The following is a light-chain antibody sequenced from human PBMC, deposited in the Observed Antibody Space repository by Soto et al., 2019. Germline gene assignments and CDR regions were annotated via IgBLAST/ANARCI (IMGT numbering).Light chain of an antibody. J-gene: IGKJ2*01. CDR1: QGNNTF. CDR2: AAS. Sequence: IQLTQSPSSLSASVGDRVTISCRASQGNNTFVAWYQQKSGKAPKLLIFAASTLQSGVPSRFSGSGSGTDFTLTISSLQPEDFATCYCQQLTDRRFSFGQGTKVDIK. CDR3: QQLTDRRFS. V-gene: IGKV1-9*01.